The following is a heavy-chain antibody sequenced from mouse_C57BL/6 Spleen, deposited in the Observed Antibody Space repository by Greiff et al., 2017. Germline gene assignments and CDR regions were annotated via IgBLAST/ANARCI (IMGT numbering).Heavy chain of an antibody. CDR2: IWTGGGT. Sequence: VQLQQSGPGLVAPSQSLSITCTVSGFSLTSYAISWVRQPPGKGLEWLGVIWTGGGTNYTSALKSRLSISKDNSKSQVFLKMNRLQTDDTARYYCARNSYYGSSDYAMDYWGQGTSVTVSS. V-gene: IGHV2-9-1*01. J-gene: IGHJ4*01. D-gene: IGHD1-1*01. CDR3: ARNSYYGSSDYAMDY. CDR1: GFSLTSYA.